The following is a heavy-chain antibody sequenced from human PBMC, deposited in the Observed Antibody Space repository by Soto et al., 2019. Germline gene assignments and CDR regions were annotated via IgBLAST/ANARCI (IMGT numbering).Heavy chain of an antibody. CDR2: TRNKANSYTT. D-gene: IGHD6-13*01. CDR1: GFTFSDHN. J-gene: IGHJ4*02. Sequence: EVQLVESGGGLVQPGGSLRLSCAASGFTFSDHNMDWVRQAPGEGLEWVGRTRNKANSYTTEYAASVKGRFTISRDDSKNSLYLQMNRLNPEDTAVDYCVRNIAATGMNYWGQGTLVTVSS. CDR3: VRNIAATGMNY. V-gene: IGHV3-72*01.